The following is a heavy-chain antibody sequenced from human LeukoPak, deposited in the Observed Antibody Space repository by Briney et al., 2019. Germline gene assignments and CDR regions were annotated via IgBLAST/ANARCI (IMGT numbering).Heavy chain of an antibody. D-gene: IGHD4-17*01. CDR3: ARSSDGDYYYYFDY. CDR2: IYYSGST. J-gene: IGHJ4*02. V-gene: IGHV4-59*01. CDR1: GGSISTYY. Sequence: SETLSLTCTVSGGSISTYYGNWIRQAPGKGLEWIGYIYYSGSTNYNPSLKSRVTMSVDTSRNQFSLKLSSVTAADTAVYYCARSSDGDYYYYFDYWGQGTLVTVSS.